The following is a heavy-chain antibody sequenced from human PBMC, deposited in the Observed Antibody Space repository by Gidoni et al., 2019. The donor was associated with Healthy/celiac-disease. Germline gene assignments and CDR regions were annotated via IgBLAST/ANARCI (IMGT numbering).Heavy chain of an antibody. D-gene: IGHD1-1*01. Sequence: QVQLVQSGAEVKKPGASVKVSCKVSGYTLTELSMHWVRQAPGKGLEWMGGFDPEDGETIYAQKFQGRVTMTEDTSTDTAYMELSSLRSEDTAVYYCATDGYTTGTTHYYYYYGMDVWGQGTTVTVSS. J-gene: IGHJ6*02. CDR3: ATDGYTTGTTHYYYYYGMDV. CDR1: GYTLTELS. V-gene: IGHV1-24*01. CDR2: FDPEDGET.